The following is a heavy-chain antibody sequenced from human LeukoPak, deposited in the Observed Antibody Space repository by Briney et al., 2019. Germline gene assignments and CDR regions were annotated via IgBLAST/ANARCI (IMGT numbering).Heavy chain of an antibody. J-gene: IGHJ4*02. V-gene: IGHV3-21*01. CDR1: GFTFSSYS. CDR2: ISSSSSYI. CDR3: ARRPGIHSSGWYYFDY. Sequence: GGSLRLSCAASGFTFSSYSMNWVRQAPGKGLEWVSSISSSSSYIYYADSVKGRFTISRDNAKNSLYLQMNSLRAEDTAVYYCARRPGIHSSGWYYFDYWGQGTLVTVAS. D-gene: IGHD6-19*01.